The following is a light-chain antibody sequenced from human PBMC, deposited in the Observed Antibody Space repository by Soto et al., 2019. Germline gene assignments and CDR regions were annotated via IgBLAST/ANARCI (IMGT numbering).Light chain of an antibody. V-gene: IGKV1-39*01. CDR1: QSISNY. J-gene: IGKJ1*01. CDR2: AAS. CDR3: QQSYNTPRT. Sequence: DIQMTQSPSSLSASVGDRVTITCRASQSISNYLNWYQQNPGKAPKLLIYAASSLQSGVPSRFSGSGSGTDFNLTISSLQPEDFATYSCQQSYNTPRTFGQGTKVEIK.